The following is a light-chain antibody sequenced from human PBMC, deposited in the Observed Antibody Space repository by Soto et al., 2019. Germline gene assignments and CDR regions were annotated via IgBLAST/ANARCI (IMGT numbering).Light chain of an antibody. CDR1: RSIGDN. Sequence: TVMTQSPATLSVSPGETATLSCTASRSIGDNLAWYQVKPGQAPRLLISATSTRATGIPDRFRGSGSGTYFTLTISSLQSEDSAVYYCQQYNFWPGLTFGGGTRVEIK. CDR3: QQYNFWPGLT. CDR2: ATS. V-gene: IGKV3-15*01. J-gene: IGKJ4*01.